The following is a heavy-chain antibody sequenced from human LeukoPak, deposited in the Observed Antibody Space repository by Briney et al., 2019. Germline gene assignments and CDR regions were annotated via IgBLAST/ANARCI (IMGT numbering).Heavy chain of an antibody. V-gene: IGHV3-30*02. D-gene: IGHD6-6*01. CDR2: IRYDSSKR. CDR1: GFSFSNYG. J-gene: IGHJ4*02. Sequence: GGSLRLSCAASGFSFSNYGMNWVRQAPGRGLEWVADIRYDSSKRHYVDSVKGRFTVSRDNSKNTLYLEMGSLRVEDTAVYYCATPLSASSTDYWGQGTMVTVSS. CDR3: ATPLSASSTDY.